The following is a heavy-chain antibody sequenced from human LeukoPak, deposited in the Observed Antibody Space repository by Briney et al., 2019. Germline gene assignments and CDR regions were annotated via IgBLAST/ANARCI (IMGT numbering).Heavy chain of an antibody. Sequence: GESLKISCKGSGYSFTSYWIGWVRQMPGKGLEWMGIIYPGDSDTRYSPSFQGQVTISADKSISTAYLQWSSLKASDTAMYYCARQYCSSTSCYWGVRAFDILGQGTMVTVSS. CDR3: ARQYCSSTSCYWGVRAFDI. D-gene: IGHD2-2*01. CDR1: GYSFTSYW. V-gene: IGHV5-51*01. CDR2: IYPGDSDT. J-gene: IGHJ3*02.